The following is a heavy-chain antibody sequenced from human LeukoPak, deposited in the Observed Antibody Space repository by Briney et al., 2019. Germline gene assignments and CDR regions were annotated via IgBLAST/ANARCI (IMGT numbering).Heavy chain of an antibody. CDR2: ISGSGGST. J-gene: IGHJ4*02. CDR1: GFSFSSYA. V-gene: IGHV3-23*01. D-gene: IGHD6-13*01. CDR3: AKKPGEQQLGGGH. Sequence: QPGGSLRLSCAASGFSFSSYAMSWVRQAPGMGLEWVSAISGSGGSTNYADPVEGRFTISRDNAKNTLYLQMNSLRAEDTAVYYCAKKPGEQQLGGGHWGQGTLVTVSS.